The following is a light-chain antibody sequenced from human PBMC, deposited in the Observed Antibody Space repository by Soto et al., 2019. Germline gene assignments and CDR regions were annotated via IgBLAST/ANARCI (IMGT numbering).Light chain of an antibody. CDR3: QQYGSSPRVT. J-gene: IGKJ4*01. CDR1: QSVSDNY. V-gene: IGKV3-20*01. CDR2: GVS. Sequence: EIVLTQSPGTLYLSPGERATLSCRASQSVSDNYLGWYQQKPGQAPRLLIYGVSTRATGIPDRFSGSGSGTDFTLTITRLEPEDFAVYYCQQYGSSPRVTFGGGTKVEIK.